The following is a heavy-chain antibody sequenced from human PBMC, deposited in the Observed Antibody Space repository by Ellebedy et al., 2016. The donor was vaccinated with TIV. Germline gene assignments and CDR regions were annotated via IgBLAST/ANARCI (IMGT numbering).Heavy chain of an antibody. CDR2: IYYSGST. CDR3: AKVEYSGSYLDY. D-gene: IGHD1-26*01. V-gene: IGHV4-39*01. Sequence: MPSETLSLTCTVSGGSISSSSYYWGWIRQPPGKGLEWIGSIYYSGSTYYNPSLKSRVTISVDTSKNQFSLKLSSVTAADTAVYYCAKVEYSGSYLDYWGQGTLVTVSS. J-gene: IGHJ4*02. CDR1: GGSISSSSYY.